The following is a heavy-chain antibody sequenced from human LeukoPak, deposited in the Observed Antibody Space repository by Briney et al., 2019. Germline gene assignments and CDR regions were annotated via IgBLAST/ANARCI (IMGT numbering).Heavy chain of an antibody. Sequence: SETLSLTCAVYGGSFSGYYWSWIRQPPGKGLEWIGEINHSGSTNYNPSLKSRVTISVDTSRNQFSLKLSSVTAADTAVYYCASRPSYYDSSGNYFDYWGQGTLVTVSS. CDR1: GGSFSGYY. V-gene: IGHV4-34*01. CDR2: INHSGST. D-gene: IGHD3-22*01. CDR3: ASRPSYYDSSGNYFDY. J-gene: IGHJ4*02.